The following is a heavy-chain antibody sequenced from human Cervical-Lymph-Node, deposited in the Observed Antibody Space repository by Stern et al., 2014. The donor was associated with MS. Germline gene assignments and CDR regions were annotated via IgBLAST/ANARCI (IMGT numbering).Heavy chain of an antibody. CDR3: ARGGRGVGLEY. CDR2: VSYDGTQR. V-gene: IGHV3-30-3*01. D-gene: IGHD3-10*01. CDR1: GFTFSTYA. J-gene: IGHJ4*02. Sequence: VHLVESGGGVVQPGRSLSLSCVASGFTFSTYAMHWVRQAPGKGLEGVAFVSYDGTQRNSTDSVKARFTISRDNSKNTLYLHMNSLRDEDTAVYFCARGGRGVGLEYWGQGALVTVSS.